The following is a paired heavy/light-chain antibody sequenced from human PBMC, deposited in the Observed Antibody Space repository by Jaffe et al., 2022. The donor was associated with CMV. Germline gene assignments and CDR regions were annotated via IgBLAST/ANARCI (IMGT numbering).Light chain of an antibody. CDR3: NCRDSSANHLGV. J-gene: IGLJ3*02. CDR1: GLRNYY. Sequence: SSELTQDPAVSVALGQTVKITCQGDGLRNYYANWYQQKPGQAPIIVIYGKDNRPTGIPDRFSGSSSGNTASLTITGVQAEDEADYYCNCRDSSANHLGVFGGGTKLTVL. CDR2: GKD. V-gene: IGLV3-19*01.
Heavy chain of an antibody. Sequence: EVQLVESGGGLVQRGGSLRLSCAASGFTSGFAFGDYSMNWVRQAPGKGLEWISFINSDSGIIYYADSVKGRFTISRDNAKNSLYLQMSSLRAEDAAVYYCAKIGPHCANGVCYYIMDVWGQGTTVTVSS. CDR1: GFAFGDYS. J-gene: IGHJ6*02. V-gene: IGHV3-48*04. CDR2: INSDSGII. CDR3: AKIGPHCANGVCYYIMDV. D-gene: IGHD2-8*01.